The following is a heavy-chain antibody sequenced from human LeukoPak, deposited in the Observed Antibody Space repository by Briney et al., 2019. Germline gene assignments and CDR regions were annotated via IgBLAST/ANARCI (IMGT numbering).Heavy chain of an antibody. J-gene: IGHJ3*02. Sequence: GASVKVSCKASGGTFSSYAINWVRQATGQGLEWMGWMNPNSGNTGYAQKFQGRVTITRNTSISTAYMELRSMRSEDTAVYCCARGRSDYYDSSGYYGYAFDIWGQGTMVTVSS. D-gene: IGHD3-22*01. V-gene: IGHV1-8*03. CDR2: MNPNSGNT. CDR1: GGTFSSYA. CDR3: ARGRSDYYDSSGYYGYAFDI.